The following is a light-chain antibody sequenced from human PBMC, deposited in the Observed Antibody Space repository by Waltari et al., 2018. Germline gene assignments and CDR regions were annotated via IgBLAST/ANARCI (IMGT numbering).Light chain of an antibody. J-gene: IGLJ3*02. CDR1: ALPNQY. V-gene: IGLV3-25*03. CDR2: KDT. Sequence: SYEVTQPPSVSVSPGQTARITCSGDALPNQYVYWYQQKPGQAPAVVIYKDTERPSGVPGRFSGSSLGTKVTLTISGVQAEDEADYFCQSADSSGKNWVFGGGTKLTVL. CDR3: QSADSSGKNWV.